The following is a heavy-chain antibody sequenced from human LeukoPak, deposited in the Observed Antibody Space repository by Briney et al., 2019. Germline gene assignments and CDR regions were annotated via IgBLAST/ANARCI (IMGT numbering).Heavy chain of an antibody. D-gene: IGHD4-17*01. V-gene: IGHV4-30-4*01. Sequence: SQTLSLTCTVSGGSISSGDYYWSWIRQPPGKGLEWIGYIYYSGITYYNPSLKSRVTISVDTSKNQFSLKLSSVTAADTAVYYSARETPYGDYTYYFDYWGQGTLVTVSS. CDR2: IYYSGIT. CDR1: GGSISSGDYY. J-gene: IGHJ4*02. CDR3: ARETPYGDYTYYFDY.